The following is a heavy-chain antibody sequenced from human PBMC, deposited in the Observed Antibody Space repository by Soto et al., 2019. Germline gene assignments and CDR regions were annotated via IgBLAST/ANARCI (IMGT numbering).Heavy chain of an antibody. CDR1: GFTFDDYA. J-gene: IGHJ6*02. Sequence: HPGGSLRLSCAASGFTFDDYAMHWVRQAPGKGLEWVSGISWNSGSIGYADSVKGRFTISRDNAKNSLYLQMNSLRAEDTALYYCAKDLQGLSSTHGFVDYYYGMDVWGQGTTVTVSS. D-gene: IGHD2-2*01. V-gene: IGHV3-9*01. CDR3: AKDLQGLSSTHGFVDYYYGMDV. CDR2: ISWNSGSI.